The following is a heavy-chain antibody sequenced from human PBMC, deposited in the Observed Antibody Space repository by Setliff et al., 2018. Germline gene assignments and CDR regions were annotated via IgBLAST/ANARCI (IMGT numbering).Heavy chain of an antibody. D-gene: IGHD6-19*01. V-gene: IGHV1-2*02. CDR1: GYPLTAYY. CDR3: ARVGGYASAWHGIEAFDI. J-gene: IGHJ3*02. Sequence: ASVKVSCKASGYPLTAYYIHWVRQAPGQGLEWMGWISPHTGVTNYAQKFQGRVTMTRDTSIDTAYMEVNRLTYDDTAVYYCARVGGYASAWHGIEAFDIWGQGTKVTVSS. CDR2: ISPHTGVT.